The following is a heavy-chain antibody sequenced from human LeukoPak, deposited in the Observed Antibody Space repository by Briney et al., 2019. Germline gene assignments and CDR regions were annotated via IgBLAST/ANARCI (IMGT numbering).Heavy chain of an antibody. V-gene: IGHV3-23*01. CDR1: GFTFSSYA. CDR2: ISGSGGST. Sequence: GGSLRLSCAASGFTFSSYAMSWVRQAPGKGLEWVSAISGSGGSTYYADSVKGRFTISRDNSKNTLYLQMNSLRAEDTAVYYCAKDGDIVVVPAAPEKVVDYWGQGTLVTVSS. CDR3: AKDGDIVVVPAAPEKVVDY. J-gene: IGHJ4*02. D-gene: IGHD2-2*01.